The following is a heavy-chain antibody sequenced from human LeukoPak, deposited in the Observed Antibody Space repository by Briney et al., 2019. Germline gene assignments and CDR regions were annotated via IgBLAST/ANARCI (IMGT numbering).Heavy chain of an antibody. J-gene: IGHJ4*02. V-gene: IGHV3-23*01. CDR1: GFTFSSYA. D-gene: IGHD3-10*01. CDR2: ISGSGGST. Sequence: PGGSLRLSCAASGFTFSSYAMSWVRQAPGKGLEWVSAISGSGGSTYYADSVKGRFTISRDNSKNTLYLQMNSLRAEDTAVYYCASITYYYGSVFFDYWGQGTLVTVSS. CDR3: ASITYYYGSVFFDY.